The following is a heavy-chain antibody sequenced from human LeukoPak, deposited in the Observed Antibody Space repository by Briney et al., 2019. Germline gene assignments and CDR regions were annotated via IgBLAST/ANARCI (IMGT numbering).Heavy chain of an antibody. CDR1: GGTFSSYA. J-gene: IGHJ4*02. CDR2: MNPNSGNT. V-gene: IGHV1-8*02. CDR3: ARAEGSYFAY. Sequence: ASVKVSCKASGGTFSSYAISWVRQAPGQGLEWMGWMNPNSGNTGYAQKFQGRVTMTRNTSISTAYMELSSLRSEDTAVYYCARAEGSYFAYWGQGPLVTVSS.